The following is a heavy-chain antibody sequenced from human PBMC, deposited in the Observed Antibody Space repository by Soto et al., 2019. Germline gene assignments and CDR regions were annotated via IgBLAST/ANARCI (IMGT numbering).Heavy chain of an antibody. CDR2: INHSGST. Sequence: LETLCLTCDVFGDTISTGGCTWAWIRQPPGKGLEWIGEINHSGSTNYNPSLKSRVTISVDTSKNQFSLKLSSVTAADTAVYYCARGFDYDSSGYYYFDYWGQGTLVTVSS. D-gene: IGHD3-22*01. CDR1: GDTISTGGCT. J-gene: IGHJ4*02. V-gene: IGHV4-34*01. CDR3: ARGFDYDSSGYYYFDY.